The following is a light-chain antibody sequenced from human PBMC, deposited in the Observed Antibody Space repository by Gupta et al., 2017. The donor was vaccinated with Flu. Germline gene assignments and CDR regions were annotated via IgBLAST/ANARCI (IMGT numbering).Light chain of an antibody. CDR1: SSNIGSNI. V-gene: IGLV1-44*01. J-gene: IGLJ1*01. Sequence: RVTISCSGSSSNIGSNIVNWYRRLQGTEPKRRIVMNNQRPSGVPDRFACSKSGTYASPALTGLQSEDEADDYCEESADRLTGLVFGTGTKLTVL. CDR2: MNN. CDR3: EESADRLTGLV.